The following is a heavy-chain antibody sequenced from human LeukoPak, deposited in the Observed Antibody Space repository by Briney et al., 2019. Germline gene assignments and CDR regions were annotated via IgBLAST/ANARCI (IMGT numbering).Heavy chain of an antibody. CDR3: ARGGSWVYYYYYMDV. D-gene: IGHD2-15*01. V-gene: IGHV3-30*04. Sequence: GGSLRLSCAASGFTFSSYAMHWVRQAPGKGLEWVAVISYDGSNKYYADSVKGRFTISRDNSKNTLYLQMNSLRAEDTAVYYCARGGSWVYYYYYMDVWGKGTTVTVSS. CDR1: GFTFSSYA. CDR2: ISYDGSNK. J-gene: IGHJ6*03.